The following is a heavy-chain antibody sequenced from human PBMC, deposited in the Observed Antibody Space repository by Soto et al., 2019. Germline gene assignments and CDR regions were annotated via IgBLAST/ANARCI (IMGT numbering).Heavy chain of an antibody. CDR3: AHRLSSRWSDYGMDV. D-gene: IGHD6-13*01. V-gene: IGHV2-5*01. CDR2: IYWNDDK. CDR1: GFSLSTSGVG. J-gene: IGHJ6*02. Sequence: SGPTLVNPTQTLTLTCPFSGFSLSTSGVGVGWIRQPPGKALGWLALIYWNDDKRYSPSLKSRLTITKDTSKNQVVLTMSNMDPVDTATYYCAHRLSSRWSDYGMDVWGQGTTVTVSS.